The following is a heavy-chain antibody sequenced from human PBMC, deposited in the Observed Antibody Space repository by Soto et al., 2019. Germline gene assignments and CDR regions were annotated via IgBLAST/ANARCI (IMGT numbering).Heavy chain of an antibody. V-gene: IGHV3-48*03. J-gene: IGHJ4*02. D-gene: IGHD6-19*01. CDR1: GFNFRRYE. CDR3: ARDEGSAWYFDY. CDR2: IGSSGSTI. Sequence: VGALRLPWAASGFNFRRYEMNWGRQAPGKGLEWVSYIGSSGSTIYYADSVKGRFTISRDNAKNSLYLQMNSLRAEDTAVYFCARDEGSAWYFDYWGQGTLVTVSS.